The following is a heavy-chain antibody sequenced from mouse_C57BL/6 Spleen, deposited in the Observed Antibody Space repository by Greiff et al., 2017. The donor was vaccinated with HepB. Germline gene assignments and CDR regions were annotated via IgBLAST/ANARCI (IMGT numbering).Heavy chain of an antibody. V-gene: IGHV1-53*01. CDR2: INPSNGGT. J-gene: IGHJ4*01. Sequence: QVQLQQPGTELVKPGASVKLSCKASGYTFTSYWMHWVKQRPGQGLEWIGNINPSNGGTNYNEKFKSKATLTVDKSSSTAYMQLSSLTSEDSAVYYCAMAITTVVATEYYYAMDYWGQGTSVTVSS. D-gene: IGHD1-1*01. CDR3: AMAITTVVATEYYYAMDY. CDR1: GYTFTSYW.